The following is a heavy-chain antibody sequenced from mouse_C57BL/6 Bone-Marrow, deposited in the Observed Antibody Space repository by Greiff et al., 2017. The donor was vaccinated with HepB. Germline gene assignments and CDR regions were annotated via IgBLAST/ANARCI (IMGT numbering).Heavy chain of an antibody. V-gene: IGHV1-55*01. J-gene: IGHJ4*01. CDR2: IYPGSGST. CDR1: GYTFTSYW. Sequence: VQLQQPGAELVKPGASVKMSCKASGYTFTSYWVTWVKQRPGQGLEWIGDIYPGSGSTNYNEKFKSKATLTVDTSSSTAYMQLSSLTSEDSAVYYCSRWGKFDYDMDYWGQGTSVTVSS. CDR3: SRWGKFDYDMDY.